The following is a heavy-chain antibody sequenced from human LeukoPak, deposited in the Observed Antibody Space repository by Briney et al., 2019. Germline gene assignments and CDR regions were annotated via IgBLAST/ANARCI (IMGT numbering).Heavy chain of an antibody. CDR3: AKSLYYDSSGYYAGYSFDY. J-gene: IGHJ4*02. D-gene: IGHD3-22*01. V-gene: IGHV3-30*04. CDR2: ISYDGSNK. CDR1: GLTFSSYA. Sequence: GGSLRLSCAASGLTFSSYAMHWVRQAPGKGLEWVAVISYDGSNKYYADSVKGRFTISRDNSKNTLYLQMNSLRAEDTAVYYCAKSLYYDSSGYYAGYSFDYWGQGTLVTVSS.